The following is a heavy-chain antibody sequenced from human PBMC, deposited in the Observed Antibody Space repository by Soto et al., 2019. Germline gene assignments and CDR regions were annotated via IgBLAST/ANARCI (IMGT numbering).Heavy chain of an antibody. CDR3: ARDNGGIPESLFDP. Sequence: QVQLVQSGAEVKKPGSSVKVSCKASGGTFSSYTISWVRQAPGQGLEWMGRIIPILGIANYAQKFQGRVTSTSAKATSTAYLELSSLRSEDTAVYSCARDNGGIPESLFDPWGQGTLVTVSS. D-gene: IGHD6-13*01. CDR1: GGTFSSYT. CDR2: IIPILGIA. J-gene: IGHJ5*02. V-gene: IGHV1-69*08.